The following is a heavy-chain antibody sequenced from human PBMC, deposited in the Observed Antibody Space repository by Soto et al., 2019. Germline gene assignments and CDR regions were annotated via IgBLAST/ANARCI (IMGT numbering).Heavy chain of an antibody. V-gene: IGHV1-8*01. D-gene: IGHD2-2*02. Sequence: ASVKVSCKASGYTFTSYDINWVRQATGQGLEWMGLMNPNSGNTGYAQKFKGRVTMTRNAAKSTAYREVSRLRSEETAVYYGAFYCSSTSCYITPVFDPWGQGTLVTVSS. J-gene: IGHJ5*02. CDR2: MNPNSGNT. CDR1: GYTFTSYD. CDR3: AFYCSSTSCYITPVFDP.